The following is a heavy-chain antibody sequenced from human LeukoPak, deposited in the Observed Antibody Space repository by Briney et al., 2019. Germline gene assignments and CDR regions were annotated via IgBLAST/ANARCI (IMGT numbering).Heavy chain of an antibody. CDR1: GGSISSYY. Sequence: SETLSLTCTVSGGSISSYYWSWIRQPPGKGLEWIGYIYYSGSTNYNPSLKSRVTISVDTSKNQFSLKLSSVTAADTAVYYCARVYYYDSSGYYYGGAYPYFDYWGQGTLVTVSS. J-gene: IGHJ4*02. V-gene: IGHV4-59*12. CDR2: IYYSGST. D-gene: IGHD3-22*01. CDR3: ARVYYYDSSGYYYGGAYPYFDY.